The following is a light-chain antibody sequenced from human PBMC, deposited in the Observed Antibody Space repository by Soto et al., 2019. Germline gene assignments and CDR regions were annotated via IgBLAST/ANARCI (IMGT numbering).Light chain of an antibody. CDR2: EVR. V-gene: IGLV2-14*01. J-gene: IGLJ3*02. CDR3: AAWDDSLNGWV. CDR1: SRDIGAYNL. Sequence: QSALTQPASVSGSPGQSITISCSGTSRDIGAYNLVSWYQQPPGKAPKLLIYEVRNRPSGISYRFSGSKSGTTASLTISGLQSEDEADYYCAAWDDSLNGWVFGGGTKLTVL.